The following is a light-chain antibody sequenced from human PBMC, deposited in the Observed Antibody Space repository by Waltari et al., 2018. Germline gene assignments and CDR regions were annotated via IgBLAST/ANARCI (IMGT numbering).Light chain of an antibody. J-gene: IGLJ3*02. CDR3: CSYAGRNIWV. CDR2: EVI. CDR1: SSAVGFYHL. Sequence: QSALTQPASVSGSPGQSITISCTGPSSAVGFYHLVSWYQQHPGKAPELVVYEVISRPSGVSNRFSGSKSGNTASLTISGLQAEDEADYYCCSYAGRNIWVFGGGTKLTVL. V-gene: IGLV2-23*02.